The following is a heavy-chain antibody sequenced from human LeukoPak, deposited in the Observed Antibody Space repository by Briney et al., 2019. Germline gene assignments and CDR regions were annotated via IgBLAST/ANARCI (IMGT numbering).Heavy chain of an antibody. CDR3: AREGDSLFDY. V-gene: IGHV4-59*01. D-gene: IGHD1-26*01. J-gene: IGHJ4*02. CDR1: GGSISSYY. CDR2: IYYSGST. Sequence: SGTLSLTCTVSGGSISSYYWSWIRQPPGKGLEWIGYIYYSGSTNYNPSLKSRVTISVDTSKNQFSLKLSSVTAADTAVYYCAREGDSLFDYWGQGTLVTVSS.